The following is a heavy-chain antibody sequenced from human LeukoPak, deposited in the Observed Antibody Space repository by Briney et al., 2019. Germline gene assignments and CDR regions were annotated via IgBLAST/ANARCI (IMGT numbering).Heavy chain of an antibody. CDR1: GGSFSGYY. Sequence: PSETLSLTCAVYGGSFSGYYWSWIRQPPGKGLEWIGEINHSGSTNYNPSLKSRVTISVDTSKNQFSLKLSSVTAADTAVYYCASGYMWIQLWGGGPEWPSFDYWGQGTLVTVSS. CDR3: ASGYMWIQLWGGGPEWPSFDY. V-gene: IGHV4-34*01. D-gene: IGHD5-18*01. CDR2: INHSGST. J-gene: IGHJ4*02.